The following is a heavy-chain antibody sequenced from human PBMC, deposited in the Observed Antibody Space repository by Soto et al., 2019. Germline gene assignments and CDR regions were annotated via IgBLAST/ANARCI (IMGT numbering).Heavy chain of an antibody. CDR1: GGSFITYY. J-gene: IGHJ4*02. D-gene: IGHD6-6*01. CDR3: ARVLAARASRDFDY. V-gene: IGHV4-34*01. CDR2: INPSGGT. Sequence: SETLSLTCAVYGGSFITYYWSWILQPPGKGLEWIGEINPSGGTNYNPSLKSRVTISVATSKNQFSLKLSSVTAADTAVYYCARVLAARASRDFDYWGQGTLVTVSS.